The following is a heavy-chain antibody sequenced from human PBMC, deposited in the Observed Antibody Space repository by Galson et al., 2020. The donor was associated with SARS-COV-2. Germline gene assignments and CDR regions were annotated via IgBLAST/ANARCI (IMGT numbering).Heavy chain of an antibody. CDR1: GFTFSSYG. J-gene: IGHJ6*02. Sequence: TGGSLRLTCAASGFTFSSYGMHWVRQAPGKGLEWVAVLSYDGSNKYYADSVRGRFTISRDNSKNTLYLQMNSLRAEDTAVYYCANDWGDCSSTSCYRYYYYGMDFWGQGTTVTVSS. D-gene: IGHD2-2*02. V-gene: IGHV3-30*18. CDR3: ANDWGDCSSTSCYRYYYYGMDF. CDR2: LSYDGSNK.